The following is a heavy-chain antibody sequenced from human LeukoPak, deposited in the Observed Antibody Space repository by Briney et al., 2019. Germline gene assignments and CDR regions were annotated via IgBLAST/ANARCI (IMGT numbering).Heavy chain of an antibody. CDR3: ARGGAYRGGGNYYFDY. J-gene: IGHJ4*02. CDR2: INPNSGGT. V-gene: IGHV1-2*02. D-gene: IGHD2-21*01. CDR1: GYTFTGYY. Sequence: ASVKVSCKASGYTFTGYYMHWVRQAPGQELEWMGWINPNSGGTNYAQKFQGRVTMTRDTSISTAYMELSRLRSDDTAVYYCARGGAYRGGGNYYFDYWGQGTLVTVSS.